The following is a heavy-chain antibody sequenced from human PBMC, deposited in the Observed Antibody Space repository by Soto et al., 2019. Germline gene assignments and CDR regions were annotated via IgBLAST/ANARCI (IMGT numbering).Heavy chain of an antibody. CDR3: ARPRMIAARGPNEALEI. Sequence: SVKVSGKASGGTFSSYALSWVRQAPEQGLEWMGGVIPLFGNANYAQKLQGRVPITAEESPRTAYMEVSSLRSEYRAGYYCARPRMIAARGPNEALEIWGQGTMVAV. J-gene: IGHJ3*02. D-gene: IGHD6-6*01. CDR2: VIPLFGNA. CDR1: GGTFSSYA. V-gene: IGHV1-69*13.